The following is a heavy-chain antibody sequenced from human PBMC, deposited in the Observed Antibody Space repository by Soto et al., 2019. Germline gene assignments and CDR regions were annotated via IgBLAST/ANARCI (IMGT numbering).Heavy chain of an antibody. J-gene: IGHJ4*02. CDR1: GYTFTNYD. D-gene: IGHD6-19*01. Sequence: QVQLVQSGAEVKKPGASVKVSCKASGYTFTNYDINWVRQAPGQGLEWMGWMDPNSGNTDYAQKFQGRVTITRNTSISTAYLELSSLSSEDTAVYYRARGRGWRDYWGQGTLVTVSS. V-gene: IGHV1-8*01. CDR2: MDPNSGNT. CDR3: ARGRGWRDY.